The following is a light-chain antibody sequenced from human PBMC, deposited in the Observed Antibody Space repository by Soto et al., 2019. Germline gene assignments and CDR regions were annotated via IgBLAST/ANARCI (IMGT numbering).Light chain of an antibody. J-gene: IGLJ1*01. Sequence: LPQPPSLSSAPGQKVTISCSGSSSNIGNNYVSWYQQLPGTAPKLLIYDNNKRPSGIPDRFSGSKSGTSATLGITGLQTGDEADYYCGTWDSSLSAFVFGTGTKVTVL. CDR3: GTWDSSLSAFV. CDR2: DNN. CDR1: SSNIGNNY. V-gene: IGLV1-51*01.